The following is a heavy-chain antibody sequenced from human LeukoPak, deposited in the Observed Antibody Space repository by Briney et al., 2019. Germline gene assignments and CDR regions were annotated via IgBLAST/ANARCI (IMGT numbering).Heavy chain of an antibody. Sequence: PSETLSLTCSVSGGSISDNSGSWIRRPPGKGLEWIGHILYIGSTDYNPSLKSRVALSLDTPKNQFSLKVSSVTAADTAVYYCARLSHIAEAGAYSYHSLTIWSQGTTVTVSS. J-gene: IGHJ6*02. V-gene: IGHV4-59*08. D-gene: IGHD6-13*01. CDR3: ARLSHIAEAGAYSYHSLTI. CDR2: ILYIGST. CDR1: GGSISDNS.